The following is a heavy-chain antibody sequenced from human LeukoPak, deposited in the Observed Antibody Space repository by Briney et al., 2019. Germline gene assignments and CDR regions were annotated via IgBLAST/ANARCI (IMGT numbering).Heavy chain of an antibody. V-gene: IGHV1-8*01. Sequence: SVKVSCKASGYTFTSYDINWVRQATGQGLEWMGWMNPNSGNTGYAQKFQGRVTMTRNTSISTAYMELSSLRSEDTAVYYCARGPRGDTMVRERGDYRGQGTLVTVSS. CDR2: MNPNSGNT. D-gene: IGHD3-10*01. CDR1: GYTFTSYD. CDR3: ARGPRGDTMVRERGDY. J-gene: IGHJ4*02.